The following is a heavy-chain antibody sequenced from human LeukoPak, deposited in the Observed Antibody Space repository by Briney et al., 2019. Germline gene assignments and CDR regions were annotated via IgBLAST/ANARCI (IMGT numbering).Heavy chain of an antibody. J-gene: IGHJ4*02. V-gene: IGHV1-24*01. Sequence: ASVKGSCKVSGYSVTELSMHWVRQAPGLGLEWVGGFNREDDAPVYAQQFQGRVTMTEDTSTDTAYMELSSLRSEDTALYYCATLDSYYDNSGRPLLPDWGQGTLVTVSS. D-gene: IGHD3-22*01. CDR1: GYSVTELS. CDR2: FNREDDAP. CDR3: ATLDSYYDNSGRPLLPD.